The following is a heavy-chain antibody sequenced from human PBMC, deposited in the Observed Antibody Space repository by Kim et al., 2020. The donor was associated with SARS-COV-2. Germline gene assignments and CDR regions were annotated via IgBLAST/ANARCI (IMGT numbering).Heavy chain of an antibody. J-gene: IGHJ6*02. D-gene: IGHD3-3*01. Sequence: GGSLRRSCAASGFTFSSYGMHWVRQAPGKGLEWVAVIWYDGSNKYYADSVKGRFTISRDNSKNTLYLQMNSLRAEDTAVYYCARSTNYDFWSGYYTGGMDVWGQGTTVTVSS. CDR3: ARSTNYDFWSGYYTGGMDV. V-gene: IGHV3-33*01. CDR1: GFTFSSYG. CDR2: IWYDGSNK.